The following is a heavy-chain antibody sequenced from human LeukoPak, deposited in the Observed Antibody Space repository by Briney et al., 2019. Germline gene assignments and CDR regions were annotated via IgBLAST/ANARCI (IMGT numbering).Heavy chain of an antibody. J-gene: IGHJ4*02. V-gene: IGHV1-18*01. CDR2: ISAYNGNT. Sequence: ASVKVSCKASGYTFTSYGISWVRQAPGQGLEWMGWISAYNGNTNYAQKLQGRVTMTTDTSTSTAYMELRSLRSDDTAVYYCARVHYDSWSGYYIPPDYWGQGTLVTVSS. CDR3: ARVHYDSWSGYYIPPDY. D-gene: IGHD3-3*01. CDR1: GYTFTSYG.